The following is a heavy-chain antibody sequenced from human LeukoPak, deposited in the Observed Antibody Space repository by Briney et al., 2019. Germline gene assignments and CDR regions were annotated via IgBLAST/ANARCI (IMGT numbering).Heavy chain of an antibody. J-gene: IGHJ3*02. D-gene: IGHD6-19*01. CDR3: ARVIAVAGTEAFDI. CDR2: IYTSGST. V-gene: IGHV4-4*07. CDR1: GGSISSYY. Sequence: KPSETLSLTCTVSGGSISSYYWSWIRQPAGKGLEWIGRIYTSGSTNYNPSLKSRVTMSVDTSKNQFSLKLNSVTPEDTAVYYCARVIAVAGTEAFDIWGQGTMVTVSS.